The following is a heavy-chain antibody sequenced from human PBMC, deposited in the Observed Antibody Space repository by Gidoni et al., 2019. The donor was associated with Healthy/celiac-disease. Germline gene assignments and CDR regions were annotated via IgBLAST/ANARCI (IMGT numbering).Heavy chain of an antibody. CDR1: GFTFGDYA. CDR2: IRSKAYGGTT. V-gene: IGHV3-49*03. D-gene: IGHD2-21*01. Sequence: EVPLVASGGGLVQPGRALRLSCTAAGFTFGDYAMRWFRQAPGKGLEWVGFIRSKAYGGTTEYAASVKGRFTISRDDSKSIAYLQMNSLKTEDTAVDYCTRVPHIVVVIAIVNPPDYWGQGTLVTVSS. J-gene: IGHJ4*02. CDR3: TRVPHIVVVIAIVNPPDY.